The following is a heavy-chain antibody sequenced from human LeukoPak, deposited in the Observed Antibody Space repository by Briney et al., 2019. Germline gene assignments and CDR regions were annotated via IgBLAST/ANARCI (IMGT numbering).Heavy chain of an antibody. J-gene: IGHJ3*02. D-gene: IGHD1-26*01. CDR3: ARARTRYSGSYGGAFDI. CDR2: IKQDGSEK. Sequence: GGSLRLSCAASGFTFSSYWMSWVRQAPGKGLEWVANIKQDGSEKYYVDSVKGRFTISRDNAKNSLYLQMNSPRAEDTAVYYCARARTRYSGSYGGAFDIWGQGTMVTVSS. V-gene: IGHV3-7*01. CDR1: GFTFSSYW.